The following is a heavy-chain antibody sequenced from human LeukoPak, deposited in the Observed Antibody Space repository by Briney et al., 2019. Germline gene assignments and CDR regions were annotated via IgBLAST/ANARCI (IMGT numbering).Heavy chain of an antibody. CDR2: ISSNGGST. CDR1: RFTFSSYA. D-gene: IGHD3-16*01. V-gene: IGHV3-64D*06. J-gene: IGHJ5*02. Sequence: PGGSLRLSCSASRFTFSSYAMHWVRQAPGKGLEYVSAISSNGGSTYYADSVKGRFTISRDNSKNTLYLQMSSLRAEETAVYYCVKGGGAAVYNWFDPWGQGTLVTVSS. CDR3: VKGGGAAVYNWFDP.